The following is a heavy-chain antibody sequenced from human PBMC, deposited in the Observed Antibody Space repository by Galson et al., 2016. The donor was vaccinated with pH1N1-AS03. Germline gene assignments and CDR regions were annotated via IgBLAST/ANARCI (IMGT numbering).Heavy chain of an antibody. J-gene: IGHJ4*02. V-gene: IGHV3-7*01. CDR3: LRASDY. CDR2: IKQDGSEQ. CDR1: GFSFSSHW. Sequence: SLRLSCAASGFSFSSHWMRWVRQAPGKGLECVANIKQDGSEQYCVDSVKGRLTISRDNAKNSLYLQMNSLRADDTAVYYCLRASDYWGQGTLVTVSS.